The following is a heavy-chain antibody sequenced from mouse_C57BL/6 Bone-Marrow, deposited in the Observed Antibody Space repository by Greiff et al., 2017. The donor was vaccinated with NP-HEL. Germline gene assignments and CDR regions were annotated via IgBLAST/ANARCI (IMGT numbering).Heavy chain of an antibody. CDR3: ARCYIMDY. CDR1: GFTFTDYY. D-gene: IGHD1-1*01. CDR2: IRNKANGYTT. V-gene: IGHV7-3*01. J-gene: IGHJ4*01. Sequence: EVQVVESGGGLVQPGGSLSLSCAASGFTFTDYYMSWVRQPPGKALEWLGFIRNKANGYTTEYSASVKGRFTISRDNSQSILYLQMNALRAEDSATYYCARCYIMDYWGQGTSVTVSS.